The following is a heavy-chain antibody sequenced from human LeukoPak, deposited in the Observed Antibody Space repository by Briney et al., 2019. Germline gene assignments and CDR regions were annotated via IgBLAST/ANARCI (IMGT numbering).Heavy chain of an antibody. J-gene: IGHJ4*02. CDR3: ARDWRHRDYGSGSLDY. V-gene: IGHV3-48*03. CDR2: ISNSGSTM. D-gene: IGHD3-10*01. CDR1: GFTFSSYE. Sequence: EGSLRLSCVASGFTFSSYEMNWVRQAPGKGLEWVSYISNSGSTMYYADSVKGRFTISRDNAKNSLYLQMNSLRAEDTAVYYCARDWRHRDYGSGSLDYWGQGALVTVSS.